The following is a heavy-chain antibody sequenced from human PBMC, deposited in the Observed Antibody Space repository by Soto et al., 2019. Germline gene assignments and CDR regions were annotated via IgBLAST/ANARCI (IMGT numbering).Heavy chain of an antibody. CDR3: ARDGDSSSWYGVYYYYYYGMDV. V-gene: IGHV3-30-3*01. J-gene: IGHJ6*02. Sequence: GGSLRLSCAASGFTFSSYAMHWVRQAPGKGLEWVAVISYDGSNKYYADSVKGRFTISRDNSKNTLYLQMNSLRAEDTAVYYCARDGDSSSWYGVYYYYYYGMDVWGQGTTVTVSS. CDR2: ISYDGSNK. D-gene: IGHD6-13*01. CDR1: GFTFSSYA.